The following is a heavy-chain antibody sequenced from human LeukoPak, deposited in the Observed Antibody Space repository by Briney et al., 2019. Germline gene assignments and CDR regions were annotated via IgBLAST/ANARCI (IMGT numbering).Heavy chain of an antibody. V-gene: IGHV3-23*01. CDR3: ARDRSGIAAY. J-gene: IGHJ4*02. CDR2: ISDSGGRT. CDR1: GLTTRRYA. Sequence: GGSLRLSCAASGLTTRRYAMTWVRQAPGKGLQWVSDISDSGGRTIYADSVKGRFTVSRDNSKNTLYLQMNSLRAEDTAVYYCARDRSGIAAYWGQGTLVTVSS. D-gene: IGHD6-13*01.